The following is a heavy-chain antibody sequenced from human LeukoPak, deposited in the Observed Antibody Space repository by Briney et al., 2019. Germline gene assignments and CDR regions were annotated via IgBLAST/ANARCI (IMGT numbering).Heavy chain of an antibody. Sequence: SETLSLTCSVSNGSINSKYLSWIRQSPGKGLEWLGYIYYNGRTNYNPSLKSRVSMSLDTSKIHLSLKLNSVTAADTAVYYCARGSGAWDYFDSWGQGTQVTVSS. CDR1: NGSINSKY. J-gene: IGHJ4*02. V-gene: IGHV4-59*01. D-gene: IGHD3-10*01. CDR2: IYYNGRT. CDR3: ARGSGAWDYFDS.